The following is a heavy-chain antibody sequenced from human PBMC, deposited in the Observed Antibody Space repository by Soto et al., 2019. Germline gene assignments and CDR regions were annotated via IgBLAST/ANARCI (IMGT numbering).Heavy chain of an antibody. J-gene: IGHJ4*02. Sequence: QVQLVQSGAEVKKPGASVKVSCKASGYTFSSYHISWVRQAPGQGLEWMGWISAYNGNTNYAQKLQGRVTMTTDTSTSTADMELRILRSDDTAVSCWAIGGPPTVYWGQGTLVTVAS. CDR2: ISAYNGNT. V-gene: IGHV1-18*01. CDR1: GYTFSSYH. D-gene: IGHD1-26*01. CDR3: AIGGPPTVY.